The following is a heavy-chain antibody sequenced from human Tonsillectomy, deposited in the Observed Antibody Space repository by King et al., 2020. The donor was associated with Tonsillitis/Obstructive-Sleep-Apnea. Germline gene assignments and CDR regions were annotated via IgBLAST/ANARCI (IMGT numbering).Heavy chain of an antibody. CDR2: IRGSGGST. CDR3: AKLGNLEWLGYYYYMDV. CDR1: GFTFSSYA. Sequence: VQLVDSGGGLEQPGGSLRLSCVASGFTFSSYAMSWVRQAPGKGLEWVSGIRGSGGSTYYADSVKGRFTISRDTSKNTLYLQMNSLRAEDTAVYYCAKLGNLEWLGYYYYMDVWGKGTTVTVSS. D-gene: IGHD3-3*01. V-gene: IGHV3-23*04. J-gene: IGHJ6*03.